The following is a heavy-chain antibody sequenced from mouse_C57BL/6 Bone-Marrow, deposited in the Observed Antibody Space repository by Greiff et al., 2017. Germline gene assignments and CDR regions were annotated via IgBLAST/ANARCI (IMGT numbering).Heavy chain of an antibody. CDR3: ARHGNYDY. V-gene: IGHV1-82*01. CDR2: IYPGDGDT. D-gene: IGHD2-1*01. Sequence: QVQLKESGPELVKPGASVKISCKASGYAFSSSWMNWVKQRPGKGLEWIGRIYPGDGDTNYNGKFKGKATLTADKSSSTAYMQLSSLTSEDSAVYFCARHGNYDYWGQGTTLTVSS. J-gene: IGHJ2*01. CDR1: GYAFSSSW.